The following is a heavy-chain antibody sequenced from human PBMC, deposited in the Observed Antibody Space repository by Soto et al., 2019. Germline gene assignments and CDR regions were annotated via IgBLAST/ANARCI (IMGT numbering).Heavy chain of an antibody. J-gene: IGHJ4*02. D-gene: IGHD3-22*01. Sequence: PSDTLSLTCTVSGGSISSSSYYWGWIRQPPGKGLEWIGSIYYSGSTYYNPSLKSRVTISVDTSKNQFSLKLSSVTAADTAVYYCARIRGRDSSGYYPDYWGQGTLVTVSS. V-gene: IGHV4-39*01. CDR3: ARIRGRDSSGYYPDY. CDR1: GGSISSSSYY. CDR2: IYYSGST.